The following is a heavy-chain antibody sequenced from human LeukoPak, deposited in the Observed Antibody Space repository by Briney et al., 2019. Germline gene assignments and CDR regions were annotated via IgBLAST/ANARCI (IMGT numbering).Heavy chain of an antibody. CDR1: ALTFSKYA. D-gene: IGHD6-19*01. J-gene: IGHJ4*02. CDR3: AKDHAIRYSSGWQHFDY. V-gene: IGHV3-23*01. Sequence: PGGSLRLSGAASALTFSKYAMNWVRQAPGKGLEWVSAISGSGGSTYYADSVKGRFTISRDNSKNTLYLQMNSLRAEDPAVYYCAKDHAIRYSSGWQHFDYWGQGTLVTVSS. CDR2: ISGSGGST.